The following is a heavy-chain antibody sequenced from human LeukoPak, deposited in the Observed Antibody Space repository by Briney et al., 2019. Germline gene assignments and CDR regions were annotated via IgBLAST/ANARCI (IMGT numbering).Heavy chain of an antibody. CDR2: ISGSGGST. Sequence: GGSLRLSCAASGFTFSSYAMSWVRQAPGKGLEWVSTISGSGGSTYYADSVKGRFTISRDNSKNTLYLQMNSLRAEDTAVYYCAKGGYTQIDYGMDVWGKGTTVTVSS. CDR3: AKGGYTQIDYGMDV. J-gene: IGHJ6*04. V-gene: IGHV3-23*01. D-gene: IGHD5-18*01. CDR1: GFTFSSYA.